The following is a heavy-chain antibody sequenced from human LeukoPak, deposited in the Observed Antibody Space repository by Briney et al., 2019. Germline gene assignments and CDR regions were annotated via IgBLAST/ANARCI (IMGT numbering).Heavy chain of an antibody. Sequence: GGSLRLSCAASGFTFSTYAMSWVRQAPGKGLEWVSAISGSGGSTYYADSVKGRFTISRDNSKNTLYLQMNSLRAEDTAVYYCAKHLVAATRSRFDYWGQGTLVTVSS. D-gene: IGHD2-15*01. CDR2: ISGSGGST. V-gene: IGHV3-23*01. CDR3: AKHLVAATRSRFDY. J-gene: IGHJ4*02. CDR1: GFTFSTYA.